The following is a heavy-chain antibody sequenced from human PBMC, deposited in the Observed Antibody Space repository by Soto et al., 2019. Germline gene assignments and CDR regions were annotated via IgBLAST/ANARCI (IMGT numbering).Heavy chain of an antibody. CDR1: GGSISSYY. CDR3: ARDGSGWRRGWFDP. CDR2: IYYSGST. D-gene: IGHD6-19*01. V-gene: IGHV4-59*01. Sequence: SETLSLTCTVSGGSISSYYWSWIRQPPGKGLEWIGYIYYSGSTNYNPSLKSRVTISVDTSKNQFSLKLSSVTAADTAVYYCARDGSGWRRGWFDPWGQGTLVPVSS. J-gene: IGHJ5*02.